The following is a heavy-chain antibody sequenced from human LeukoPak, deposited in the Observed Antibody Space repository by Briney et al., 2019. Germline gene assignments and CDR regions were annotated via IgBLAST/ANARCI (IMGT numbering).Heavy chain of an antibody. V-gene: IGHV4-4*07. J-gene: IGHJ4*02. CDR2: IYSSGTT. D-gene: IGHD3-16*01. Sequence: PSETLSLTCTVSGGSISNYFWSWIRQPAGKGLEWLGRIYSSGTTNYNPSLKSRVTMSVDTSKNQFSLKLSSVTAADTAVYLCARNVRGGSTYLDYWGQGTLVTVSS. CDR1: GGSISNYF. CDR3: ARNVRGGSTYLDY.